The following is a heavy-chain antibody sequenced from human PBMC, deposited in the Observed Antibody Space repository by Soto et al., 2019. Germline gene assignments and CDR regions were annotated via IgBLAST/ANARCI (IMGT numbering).Heavy chain of an antibody. V-gene: IGHV4-34*01. Sequence: QVQLQQWGAGLLKPSETLSLTCAVYGGSFSGYDWTWIRQPPGTGLEWIGEINHSGSTNYNPSLKSRVTISVDTSNNQFSLKLTSVTAADTAVYYCARDKITGRFDYWGQGTLVTVSS. CDR2: INHSGST. CDR3: ARDKITGRFDY. CDR1: GGSFSGYD. J-gene: IGHJ4*02. D-gene: IGHD2-8*02.